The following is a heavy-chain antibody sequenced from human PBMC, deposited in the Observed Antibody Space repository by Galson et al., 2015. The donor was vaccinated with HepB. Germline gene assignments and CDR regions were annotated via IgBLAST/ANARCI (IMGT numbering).Heavy chain of an antibody. D-gene: IGHD6-19*01. J-gene: IGHJ4*02. CDR1: GFTFSYYA. Sequence: SLRLSCAASGFTFSYYAMSWVRQAPGKGLEWVSAITRSGDNTYSADSMKGRFTISRDNSRNTLFLQMNSLRADDTAIYFCAKVFPEKVDGWYRQALYYFDSWGQGTRVTVSS. CDR2: ITRSGDNT. V-gene: IGHV3-23*01. CDR3: AKVFPEKVDGWYRQALYYFDS.